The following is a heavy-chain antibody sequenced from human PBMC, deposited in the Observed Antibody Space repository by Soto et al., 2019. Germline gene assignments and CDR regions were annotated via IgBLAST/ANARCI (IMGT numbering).Heavy chain of an antibody. CDR1: GFTFSDYG. CDR3: AKKVTIYAVDPADY. J-gene: IGHJ4*02. V-gene: IGHV3-23*01. Sequence: EVQLLESGGGLVQPGGSLRLSCAASGFTFSDYGMSWVRQAPGKGLEWVSVMSGSGDAAYYADSVKGRFTISRDNSKNTLYLQMNSLSAEDTAVYFCAKKVTIYAVDPADYWGQGTQVAVSS. D-gene: IGHD3-3*01. CDR2: MSGSGDAA.